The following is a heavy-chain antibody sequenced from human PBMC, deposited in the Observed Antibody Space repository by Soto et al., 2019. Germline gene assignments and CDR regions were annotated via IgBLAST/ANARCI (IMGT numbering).Heavy chain of an antibody. CDR2: ISSSSSYI. J-gene: IGHJ6*03. V-gene: IGHV3-21*04. CDR1: GFTFSSYS. Sequence: GGSLRLSCAASGFTFSSYSMNWVRQAPGKGLEWVSSISSSSSYIYYADSVKGRFTISRDNAKNSLYLQMNSLRAEDTAVYYCAKPSGPYCTNGVCYSRFYYYMDVWGKGTTVPVSS. D-gene: IGHD2-8*01. CDR3: AKPSGPYCTNGVCYSRFYYYMDV.